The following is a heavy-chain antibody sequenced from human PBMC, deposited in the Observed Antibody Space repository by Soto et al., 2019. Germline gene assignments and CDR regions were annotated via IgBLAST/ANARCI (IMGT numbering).Heavy chain of an antibody. CDR3: AKVVGATGGYYYYGMDV. CDR1: GFTFSSYA. V-gene: IGHV3-23*01. J-gene: IGHJ6*04. Sequence: GGSLRLSCAASGFTFSSYAMSWVRQAPGKGLEWVSAISGSGGSTYYADSVKGRFTISRDNSKNTLYLQMNSLRAEDTAVYYCAKVVGATGGYYYYGMDVWGKGTTVTVSS. D-gene: IGHD1-26*01. CDR2: ISGSGGST.